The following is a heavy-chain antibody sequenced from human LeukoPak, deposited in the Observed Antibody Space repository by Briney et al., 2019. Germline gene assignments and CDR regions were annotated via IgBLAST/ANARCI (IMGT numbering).Heavy chain of an antibody. CDR2: IHPGDSHT. J-gene: IGHJ2*01. V-gene: IGHV5-51*01. CDR3: ARQPGMTAKSWYFDL. Sequence: LGESLKISCEGSGYTFTKYWIGWVRQMPGKGLEWMGIIHPGDSHTWYSPSFQGQVTISADKSISMAYLQWRSLKASDTAMYFCARQPGMTAKSWYFDLWGRGTLVTVSS. CDR1: GYTFTKYW. D-gene: IGHD2-2*01.